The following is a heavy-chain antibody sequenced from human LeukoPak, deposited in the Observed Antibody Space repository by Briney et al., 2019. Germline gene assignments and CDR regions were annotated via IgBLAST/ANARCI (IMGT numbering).Heavy chain of an antibody. D-gene: IGHD6-19*01. Sequence: GGTLRLSCAASGFTFSSYSMNWVRQAPGKGLESVSSISSSSSYIYYADSVKGRFTISRDNAKNSLYLQMNSLRAEDTAVYYCAKGFSGWYYSFDYWGQGTLVTVSS. CDR2: ISSSSSYI. CDR1: GFTFSSYS. CDR3: AKGFSGWYYSFDY. V-gene: IGHV3-21*04. J-gene: IGHJ4*02.